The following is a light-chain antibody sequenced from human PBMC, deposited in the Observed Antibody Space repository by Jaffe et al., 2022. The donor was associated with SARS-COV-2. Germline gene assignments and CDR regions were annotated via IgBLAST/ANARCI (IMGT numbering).Light chain of an antibody. CDR3: AAWDDSLKGYV. J-gene: IGLJ1*01. V-gene: IGLV1-44*01. CDR1: SSNIGGNT. Sequence: QSVLTQPPSASGTPGQRVTISCSGGSSNIGGNTVNWYQQLPGTAPKLLIYSNNQRPSGVPDRFSGSKSGTSASLAISGLQSEDEADYYCAAWDDSLKGYVFGAGTKVTVL. CDR2: SNN.